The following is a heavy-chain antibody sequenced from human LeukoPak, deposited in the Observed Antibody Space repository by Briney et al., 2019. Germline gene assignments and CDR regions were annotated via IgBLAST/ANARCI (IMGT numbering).Heavy chain of an antibody. CDR3: ARVRDYVWGTLPYNWFDP. CDR2: ISAYNGNT. D-gene: IGHD3-16*01. J-gene: IGHJ5*02. Sequence: ASVTVSCKASGYTFTSYGISWVRQAPGQGLEWMGWISAYNGNTNYAQKLQGRVTMTTDTSTSTAYMELRSLRSDDTAVYCCARVRDYVWGTLPYNWFDPWGQGTLVTVSS. CDR1: GYTFTSYG. V-gene: IGHV1-18*01.